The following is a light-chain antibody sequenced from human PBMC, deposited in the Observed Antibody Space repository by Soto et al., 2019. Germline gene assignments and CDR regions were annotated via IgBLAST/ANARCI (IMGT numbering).Light chain of an antibody. Sequence: DLVLTQSPDSLAVSLGERATINCKSSQSVLYSSKNKNYLAWYQQKPGQPPKLLIYWASTRESGVPDRFSGSGSGTEFTLTISSLQSEDFAVYYCQQYNNWWTFGQGTKVDIK. J-gene: IGKJ1*01. CDR2: WAS. CDR3: QQYNNWWT. CDR1: QSVLYSSKNKNY. V-gene: IGKV4-1*01.